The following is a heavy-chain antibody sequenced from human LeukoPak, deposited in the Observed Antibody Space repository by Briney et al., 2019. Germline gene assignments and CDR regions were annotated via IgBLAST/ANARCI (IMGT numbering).Heavy chain of an antibody. CDR3: ARVEGDVGIYYFDY. J-gene: IGHJ4*02. V-gene: IGHV3-53*01. Sequence: PGGSLRLSCAASGLTVSSNYMSWVRQAPGKGLEWVSVIYSGGSTYYADSVKGRFTISRDNSKNTLYLQMNSLRAEDTAVYYCARVEGDVGIYYFDYWGQGTLVTVSS. D-gene: IGHD3-16*01. CDR2: IYSGGST. CDR1: GLTVSSNY.